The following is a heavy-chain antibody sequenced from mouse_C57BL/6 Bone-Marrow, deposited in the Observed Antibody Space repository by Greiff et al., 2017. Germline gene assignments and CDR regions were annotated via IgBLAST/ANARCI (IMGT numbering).Heavy chain of an antibody. V-gene: IGHV3-6*01. CDR1: GYSITSGYY. J-gene: IGHJ3*01. D-gene: IGHD2-4*01. Sequence: EVQLQESGPGLVKPSQSLSLTCSVTGYSITSGYYWNWIRQFPGNKLEWMGYISYDGSNNYNPSLKNRISITRDTSKNQFFLKLNSVTTEDTATYYCARGGDYEGAWFAYWGQGTLVTVSA. CDR3: ARGGDYEGAWFAY. CDR2: ISYDGSN.